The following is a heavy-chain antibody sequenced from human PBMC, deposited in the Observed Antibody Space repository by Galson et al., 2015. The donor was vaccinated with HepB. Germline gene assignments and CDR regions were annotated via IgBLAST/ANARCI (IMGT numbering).Heavy chain of an antibody. D-gene: IGHD2-21*01. CDR3: ARDPGLLAEYFQH. V-gene: IGHV3-74*01. J-gene: IGHJ1*01. CDR2: INSDRSST. CDR1: GFTFSSYW. Sequence: SLRLSCAASGFTFSSYWMHWVRQAPGKGLVWVSRINSDRSSTSYADSVKGRFTISRDNAKNTLYMQMNSLRAEDTAVYYCARDPGLLAEYFQHWGQGTLVTVSS.